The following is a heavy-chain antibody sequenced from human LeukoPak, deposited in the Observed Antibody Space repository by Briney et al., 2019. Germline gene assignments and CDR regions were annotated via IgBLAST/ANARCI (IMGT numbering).Heavy chain of an antibody. V-gene: IGHV4-39*07. J-gene: IGHJ6*02. Sequence: SETLSLTCTVSGGSISSSSYYWGWIRQPPGKGLEWIGSLYYSGSTYYNPSLTSRVTISVDTSKNQFSLKLSSVTAADTAVYYCARGKREHDYYYGMDVWGQGTTVTVSS. CDR3: ARGKREHDYYYGMDV. CDR1: GGSISSSSYY. D-gene: IGHD1-26*01. CDR2: LYYSGST.